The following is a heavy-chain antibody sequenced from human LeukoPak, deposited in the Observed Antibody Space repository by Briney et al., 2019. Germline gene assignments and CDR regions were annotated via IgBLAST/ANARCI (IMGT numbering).Heavy chain of an antibody. V-gene: IGHV3-23*01. D-gene: IGHD3-22*01. Sequence: PGGSLRLSCAASGFSFSNYAMSWVRQAPGKGLEWVSFTAGGGGKRFYADSVKGRFTISRDNSKNSLFLQMNSLRAGDTAVYYCAKSRLSYYDDAFDAWGQGTMVTVSS. CDR3: AKSRLSYYDDAFDA. CDR1: GFSFSNYA. J-gene: IGHJ3*01. CDR2: TAGGGGKR.